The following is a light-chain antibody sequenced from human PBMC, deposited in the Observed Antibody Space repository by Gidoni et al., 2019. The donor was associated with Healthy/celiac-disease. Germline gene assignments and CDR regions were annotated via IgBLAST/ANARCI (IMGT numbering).Light chain of an antibody. J-gene: IGKJ2*01. CDR3: QQSYSTPYS. CDR2: AAS. V-gene: IGKV1-39*01. Sequence: DIQMTQSPSSLSASVGDRVTITCRASQSISSYLNWYQQKPGNAPKLLIYAASSLQSGVPSRFSCSVSWPDFTLTISRLQPEDFATYYFQQSYSTPYSFGQGTKLEIK. CDR1: QSISSY.